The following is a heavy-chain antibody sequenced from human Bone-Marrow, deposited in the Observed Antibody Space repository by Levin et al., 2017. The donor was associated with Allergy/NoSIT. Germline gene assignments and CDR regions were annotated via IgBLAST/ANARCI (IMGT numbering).Heavy chain of an antibody. CDR1: GFTFSSFD. D-gene: IGHD1-7*01. CDR3: ARVGTTGID. Sequence: GGSLRLSCAASGFTFSSFDMNWVRQAPGKGLEWVSSISTSSNYIYYADSVKGRFTISRDNAKNSLYLQMNSLRAEDTAVYYCARVGTTGIDWGQGTMVTVSS. V-gene: IGHV3-21*01. CDR2: ISTSSNYI. J-gene: IGHJ3*01.